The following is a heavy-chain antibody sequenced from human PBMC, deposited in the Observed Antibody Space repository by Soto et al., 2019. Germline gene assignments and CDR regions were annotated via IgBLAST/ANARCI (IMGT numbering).Heavy chain of an antibody. V-gene: IGHV4-59*08. CDR3: ARHLGYHYYYMDV. CDR2: IYYSGST. J-gene: IGHJ6*03. D-gene: IGHD1-26*01. Sequence: SETLSLTCTVSGGSISSYYWSWIRQPPGKGLEWIGYIYYSGSTNYNPSLKSRVTISVDTSKNQFSLKLSSVTAADTAVYYCARHLGYHYYYMDVWGKGTTVTVSS. CDR1: GGSISSYY.